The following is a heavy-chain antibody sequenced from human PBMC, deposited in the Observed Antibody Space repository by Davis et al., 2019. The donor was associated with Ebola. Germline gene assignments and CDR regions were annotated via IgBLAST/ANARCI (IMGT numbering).Heavy chain of an antibody. Sequence: GESLKISCAASGFTFSSYWMHWVRQAPGKGLVWVSRINSDGSSTSYADSVKGRFTISRDNAKNTLYLQMNSLRAEDTAVYYCARGEGYCSSTSCYTVRNYMDVWGKGTTVTVSS. J-gene: IGHJ6*03. CDR2: INSDGSST. V-gene: IGHV3-74*01. D-gene: IGHD2-2*02. CDR1: GFTFSSYW. CDR3: ARGEGYCSSTSCYTVRNYMDV.